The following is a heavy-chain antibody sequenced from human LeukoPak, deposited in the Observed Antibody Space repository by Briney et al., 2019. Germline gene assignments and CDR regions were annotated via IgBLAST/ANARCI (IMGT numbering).Heavy chain of an antibody. V-gene: IGHV4-59*12. J-gene: IGHJ3*02. D-gene: IGHD2-2*01. CDR2: IYYSGST. Sequence: PSETLSLTCTVSGGSISCDYWSWIRQPPGKGLEWIGYIYYSGSTYYNPSLKSRVTISVDTSKNQFSLKLSSVTAADTAVYYCARDPWGVVPAALSDAFDIWGQGTMVTVSS. CDR1: GGSISCDY. CDR3: ARDPWGVVPAALSDAFDI.